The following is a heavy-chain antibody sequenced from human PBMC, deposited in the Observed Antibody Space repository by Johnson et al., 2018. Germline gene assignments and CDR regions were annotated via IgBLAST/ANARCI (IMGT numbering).Heavy chain of an antibody. CDR1: GFTFSSYA. CDR2: ISYDGSNK. J-gene: IGHJ3*02. CDR3: ARDIGETEDMAFDI. Sequence: QVRLVESGGGVVQPGRSLRLSCAASGFTFSSYAMHWVRQAPGKGLEWVAVISYDGSNKYYADSVKGRFTISRDNSKNPLYLQMNSLRAEDTAVYYCARDIGETEDMAFDIWGQGTMVTVSS. D-gene: IGHD3-10*01. V-gene: IGHV3-30-3*01.